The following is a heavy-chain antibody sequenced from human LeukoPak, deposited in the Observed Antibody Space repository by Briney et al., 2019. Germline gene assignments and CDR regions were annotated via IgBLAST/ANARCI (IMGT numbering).Heavy chain of an antibody. CDR2: ISYDGSNK. J-gene: IGHJ4*02. V-gene: IGHV3-30-3*01. CDR1: GFTFSSYA. CDR3: ARPRVN. Sequence: GGSLRLSCAAPGFTFSSYAMHWVRQAPGKGLEWVAVISYDGSNKYYADSVKGRFTISRDNSKNTLYLQMNSLRAEDTAVYYCARPRVNWGQGTLVTVSS.